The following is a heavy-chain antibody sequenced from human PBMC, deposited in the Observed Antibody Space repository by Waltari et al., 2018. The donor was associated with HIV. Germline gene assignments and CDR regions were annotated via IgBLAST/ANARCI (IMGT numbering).Heavy chain of an antibody. CDR3: ARDFSIADYYYGMDV. V-gene: IGHV3-30*01. Sequence: QVQLVESGGGVVQPGRSLRLSCAASGFTFSSYAMHCVRQAPGKGLEWVAVISYDGSNKYYADSVKGRFTISRDNSKNTLYLQMNSLRAEDTAVYYCARDFSIADYYYGMDVWGQGTTVTVSS. CDR1: GFTFSSYA. J-gene: IGHJ6*02. CDR2: ISYDGSNK. D-gene: IGHD3-22*01.